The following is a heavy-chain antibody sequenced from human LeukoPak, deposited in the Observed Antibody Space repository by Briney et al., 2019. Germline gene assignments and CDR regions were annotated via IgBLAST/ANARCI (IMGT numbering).Heavy chain of an antibody. Sequence: PSETLSLTCAVYGGSLSGYYWSWIRQPPGKGLEWIGEINHSGGTNYNPSLKSRVTISVDTSKNQFSLKLSSVTAADTAVYYCARVHPPFDYDSSGYYFGGVDYWGQGTLVTVSS. J-gene: IGHJ4*02. V-gene: IGHV4-34*01. CDR1: GGSLSGYY. D-gene: IGHD3-22*01. CDR2: INHSGGT. CDR3: ARVHPPFDYDSSGYYFGGVDY.